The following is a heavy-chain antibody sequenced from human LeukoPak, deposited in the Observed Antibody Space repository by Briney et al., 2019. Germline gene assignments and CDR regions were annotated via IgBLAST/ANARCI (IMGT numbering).Heavy chain of an antibody. CDR3: ARESRVAAAGRHNFDY. CDR1: GYTFTCYY. J-gene: IGHJ4*02. CDR2: INPSSGGT. Sequence: ASVKVSCKASGYTFTCYYMHWVRQAPGQGLEWMGWINPSSGGTNFAQKFQGRVTMTRDTSISTAYMELGRLRSDDTAVYYCARESRVAAAGRHNFDYWGQGTLVTVSS. D-gene: IGHD6-13*01. V-gene: IGHV1-2*02.